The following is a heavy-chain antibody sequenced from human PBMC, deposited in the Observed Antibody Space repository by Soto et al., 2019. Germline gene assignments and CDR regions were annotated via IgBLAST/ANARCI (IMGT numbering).Heavy chain of an antibody. CDR1: GGSISLYY. V-gene: IGHV4-59*01. CDR2: MYYGGST. D-gene: IGHD4-17*01. Sequence: PSETLSLTCTVSGGSISLYYWNWIRQPPGKGLEWISYMYYGGSTNYKSSLKSRVTISGDTSKNQFSLKLRSVTAADTAVYFCARSTGYGDSYFDYWGQGALVTSPQ. J-gene: IGHJ4*02. CDR3: ARSTGYGDSYFDY.